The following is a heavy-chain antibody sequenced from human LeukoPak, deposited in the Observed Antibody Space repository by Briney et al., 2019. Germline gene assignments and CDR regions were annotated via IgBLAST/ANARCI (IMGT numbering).Heavy chain of an antibody. V-gene: IGHV3-23*01. CDR2: ITGSGGRT. Sequence: GGSLRLSCAASGFTFSDHAMSWVRQAPGKGLEWVSSITGSGGRTYYVDSVKGRFTISRDNSKNTLYLEMNSLRADETAVYFCALRPRADIGPLDYWGQGTLVTVSS. CDR1: GFTFSDHA. CDR3: ALRPRADIGPLDY. J-gene: IGHJ4*02. D-gene: IGHD1-14*01.